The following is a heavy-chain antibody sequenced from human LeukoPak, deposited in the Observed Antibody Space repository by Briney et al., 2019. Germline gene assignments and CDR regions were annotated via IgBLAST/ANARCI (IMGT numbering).Heavy chain of an antibody. CDR1: GFTFSSYS. J-gene: IGHJ3*02. CDR3: ARDAFDI. Sequence: KPGGSLRLACAASGFTFSSYSMNWVRQAPGKGLEWVSSIKGRFTISRDNAKNSLYLQMNSLRAEDTAVYYCARDAFDIWGQGTMVTVSS. V-gene: IGHV3-21*01. CDR2: I.